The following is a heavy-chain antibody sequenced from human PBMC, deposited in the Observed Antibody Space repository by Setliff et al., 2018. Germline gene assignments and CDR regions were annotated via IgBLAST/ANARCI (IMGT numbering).Heavy chain of an antibody. CDR2: IYYSGNT. CDR1: GGSISDHF. D-gene: IGHD4-17*01. V-gene: IGHV4-59*11. J-gene: IGHJ5*02. CDR3: ARADYGDYGNWFDP. Sequence: SETLSLTCTVSGGSISDHFWSWIRQPPGKGLEWIGSIYYSGNTNYNPSLKSRVTISVDTSKNHFSLKLSSVTAADTAVYYCARADYGDYGNWFDPWGQGTLVTVSS.